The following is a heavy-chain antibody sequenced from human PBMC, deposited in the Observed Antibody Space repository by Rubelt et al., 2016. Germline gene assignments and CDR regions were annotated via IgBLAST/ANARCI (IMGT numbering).Heavy chain of an antibody. Sequence: QVQLVQSGAEVKKPGASVKVSCKASGYTFTSYGISWVRQAPGQGLEWMGWISAYNGNTNYAQKPDGRVTMTTDTSTSTVYMGLRVLRSDDTAVYYCARDPLPVRGVSMTPTHWGQGTLVTVSS. CDR2: ISAYNGNT. J-gene: IGHJ4*02. V-gene: IGHV1-18*01. CDR3: ARDPLPVRGVSMTPTH. CDR1: GYTFTSYG. D-gene: IGHD3-10*01.